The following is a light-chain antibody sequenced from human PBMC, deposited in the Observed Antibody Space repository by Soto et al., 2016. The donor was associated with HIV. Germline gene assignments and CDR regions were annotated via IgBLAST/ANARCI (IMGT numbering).Light chain of an antibody. Sequence: SYELTQPPSVSVSPGQTATITCSGDKLGDKYTYWYQQKSGQSPVLVMYQDRKRPSGIPERLSGSNSGNTATLTISGTQAMDEADYYCQAWDSSVVFGGGTKLTVL. CDR3: QAWDSSVV. V-gene: IGLV3-1*01. CDR1: KLGDKY. CDR2: QDR. J-gene: IGLJ2*01.